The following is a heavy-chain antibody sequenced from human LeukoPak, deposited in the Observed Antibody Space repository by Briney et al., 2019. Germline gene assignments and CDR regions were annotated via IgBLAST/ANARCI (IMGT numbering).Heavy chain of an antibody. V-gene: IGHV3-30*03. CDR1: GFTFSSYG. CDR2: ISYDGSNK. Sequence: PGRSLRLSCAASGFTFSSYGMHWVRQAPGKGLEWVAVISYDGSNKYYADSVKGRFTISRDNAKNSLFLQMNSLRAEDTAVYYCARDEGVSFDYWGQGILVTVSS. CDR3: ARDEGVSFDY. J-gene: IGHJ4*02. D-gene: IGHD5/OR15-5a*01.